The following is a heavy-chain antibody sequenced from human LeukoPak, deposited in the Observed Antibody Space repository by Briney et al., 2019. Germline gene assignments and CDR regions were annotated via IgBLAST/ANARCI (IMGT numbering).Heavy chain of an antibody. D-gene: IGHD2-21*01. CDR1: GFTFSSYG. CDR2: IWYDGSNK. V-gene: IGHV3-33*01. CDR3: ARLFSDTYPRYFDL. J-gene: IGHJ2*01. Sequence: QSGGSLILSCAASGFTFSSYGMHWVRQAPGKGLEWVAVIWYDGSNKYYADSVKGRFTISRDNSKNTLYLQMNSLRAEDTAVYYCARLFSDTYPRYFDLWGRGTLVTVSS.